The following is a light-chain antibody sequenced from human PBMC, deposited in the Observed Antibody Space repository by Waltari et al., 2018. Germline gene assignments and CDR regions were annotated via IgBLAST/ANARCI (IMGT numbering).Light chain of an antibody. Sequence: QLVLTQSPSASASLGASVKLTCTLSSGHSSNIIAWLQQQPEKGPRYLMKVNSYGSHSKGDGVPDRFSGSSSGAERYLTIAPVQSEDEADYYCQTGGHGTWVFGGGTKLTVL. V-gene: IGLV4-69*01. CDR1: SGHSSNI. J-gene: IGLJ3*02. CDR3: QTGGHGTWV. CDR2: VNSYGSH.